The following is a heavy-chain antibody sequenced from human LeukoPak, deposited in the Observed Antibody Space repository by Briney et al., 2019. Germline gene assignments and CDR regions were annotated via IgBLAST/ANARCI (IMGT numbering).Heavy chain of an antibody. Sequence: HSGGSLRLSCAASGFSFSRYSTNWVRQAPGKGLEWVSYIGSITDGITHYAESVKGRFTISRDNAKNSLYLQMNSLRAEDTAVYYCAIPPLSGTGSSRPLAGVDAWGQGTTVTVSS. V-gene: IGHV3-48*04. CDR3: AIPPLSGTGSSRPLAGVDA. CDR2: IGSITDGIT. CDR1: GFSFSRYS. D-gene: IGHD3-10*01. J-gene: IGHJ6*02.